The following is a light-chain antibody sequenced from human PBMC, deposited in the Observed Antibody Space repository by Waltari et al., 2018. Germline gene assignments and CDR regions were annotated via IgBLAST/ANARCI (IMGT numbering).Light chain of an antibody. CDR2: GSS. J-gene: IGKJ1*01. V-gene: IGKV3-20*01. Sequence: EIVLTQSPGTLSLSPGERATLSCRASQSVSSTFLAWYQHKSGQPPRLLIYGSSRRATSIPDRFSGSGSGTDFTLTISRLEPEDFAVYYCQQYGRSALWAFGQGTKVEIK. CDR1: QSVSSTF. CDR3: QQYGRSALWA.